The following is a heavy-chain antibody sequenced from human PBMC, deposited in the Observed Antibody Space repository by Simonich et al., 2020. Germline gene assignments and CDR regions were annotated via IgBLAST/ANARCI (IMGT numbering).Heavy chain of an antibody. D-gene: IGHD6-13*01. CDR3: ARARGDSSSWYFDY. V-gene: IGHV3-21*01. CDR2: LSSSSKYI. CDR1: GFTFSSYS. J-gene: IGHJ4*02. Sequence: EVQLVESGGGLVKPGGSLRLSCAASGFTFSSYSMNWVRQAPGKGLGVVATLSSSSKYIKLADSGKGRFPIPRNKAKNSLYPQMNSLRAEDTAGDYCARARGDSSSWYFDYWGQGTLVTVSS.